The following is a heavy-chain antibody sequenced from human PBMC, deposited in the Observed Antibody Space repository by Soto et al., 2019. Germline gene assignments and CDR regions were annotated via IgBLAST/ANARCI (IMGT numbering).Heavy chain of an antibody. V-gene: IGHV5-51*01. Sequence: PGESLKISCKGSGYSFTSYWIGWVRHMPGKGLEGMGVIYPGDSDTRYSPSFQGQVTISADKSISTAYLQWSSMKASDTAMYYCASPFYGSGSNSDAFDIWGQGTMVTVSS. CDR2: IYPGDSDT. D-gene: IGHD3-10*01. CDR1: GYSFTSYW. J-gene: IGHJ3*02. CDR3: ASPFYGSGSNSDAFDI.